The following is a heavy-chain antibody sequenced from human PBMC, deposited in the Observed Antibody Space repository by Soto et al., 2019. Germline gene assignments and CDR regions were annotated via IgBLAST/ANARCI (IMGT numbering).Heavy chain of an antibody. CDR3: ARIAPAGTNFDY. J-gene: IGHJ4*02. D-gene: IGHD6-13*01. V-gene: IGHV4-59*01. Sequence: NPSETLSLTCTVYGGSISSYYWSWIRQPPGKGLEWIGYIYYSGSTNYNPSLKSRVTISVDTSKNQFSLKLSSVTAADTAVYYCARIAPAGTNFDYWGQGTLVTVSS. CDR1: GGSISSYY. CDR2: IYYSGST.